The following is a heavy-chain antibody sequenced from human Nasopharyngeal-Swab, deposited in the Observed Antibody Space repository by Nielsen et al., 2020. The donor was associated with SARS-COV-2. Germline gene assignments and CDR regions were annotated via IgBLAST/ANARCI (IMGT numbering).Heavy chain of an antibody. CDR1: GYTFIDYY. J-gene: IGHJ4*02. D-gene: IGHD3-22*01. CDR3: ARDYYDNYDSDF. V-gene: IGHV1-2*02. CDR2: INPYNGDT. Sequence: ASVKVSCKTSGYTFIDYYIHWVRQVPGQGLEWVGCINPYNGDTFYAQNFQGRVTVTRDTSRSTAYIDLSRLRSDDTAVYYCARDYYDNYDSDFWGQGTLVTVSS.